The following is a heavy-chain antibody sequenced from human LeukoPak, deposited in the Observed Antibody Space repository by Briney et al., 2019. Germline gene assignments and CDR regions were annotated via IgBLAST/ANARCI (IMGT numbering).Heavy chain of an antibody. CDR2: INHSGST. V-gene: IGHV4-34*01. D-gene: IGHD6-19*01. CDR3: ARDQGLLGTDY. Sequence: SETLSLTCAVYGGSFSGYYWSWIPQPPGKGLEWIGEINHSGSTNYNPSLKSRVTISVDTSENQFSLKLSSVTAAVTAVYYCARDQGLLGTDYWGQGTLVTVSS. CDR1: GGSFSGYY. J-gene: IGHJ4*02.